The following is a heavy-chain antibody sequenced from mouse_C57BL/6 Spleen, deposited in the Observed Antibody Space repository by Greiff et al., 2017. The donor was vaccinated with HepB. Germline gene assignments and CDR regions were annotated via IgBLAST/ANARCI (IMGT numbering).Heavy chain of an antibody. CDR1: GYTFTSYW. Sequence: VQLQQPGAELVKPGASVKLSCKASGYTFTSYWMHWVKQRPGQGLEWIGMIHPNSGSTNYNEKFKSKATLTVDKSSSTAYMQLSSLTSEDSAVYYGARLGIYYGNSVFDYWGQGTTLTVSS. CDR3: ARLGIYYGNSVFDY. J-gene: IGHJ2*01. CDR2: IHPNSGST. V-gene: IGHV1-64*01. D-gene: IGHD2-1*01.